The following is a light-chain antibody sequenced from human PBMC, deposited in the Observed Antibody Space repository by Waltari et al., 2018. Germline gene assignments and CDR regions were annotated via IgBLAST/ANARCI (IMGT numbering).Light chain of an antibody. J-gene: IGKJ5*01. Sequence: DIPLTQSPSFLSASVGDCVPITCRASPGIGSYLAWYQQKPGKAPKLLIYTASTLQSGVPSRFSGSGSVTEFTLTISSLQPEDFATYYCQHLNDYPITFGQGTRLEIK. CDR3: QHLNDYPIT. CDR2: TAS. CDR1: PGIGSY. V-gene: IGKV1-9*01.